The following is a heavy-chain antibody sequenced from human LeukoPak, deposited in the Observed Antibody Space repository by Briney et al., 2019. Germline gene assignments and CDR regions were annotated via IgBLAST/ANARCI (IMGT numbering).Heavy chain of an antibody. CDR1: GFTVSSNC. Sequence: GGSLRLSCAASGFTVSSNCMSWVRQAPGKGLEWVSVIYSGGSTYYADSVKGRFTISRDNSKNTLYLQMNSLRAEDTAVYYCARIVSGWYYFDYGGQGTLVTVSS. J-gene: IGHJ4*02. CDR2: IYSGGST. V-gene: IGHV3-53*01. CDR3: ARIVSGWYYFDY. D-gene: IGHD6-19*01.